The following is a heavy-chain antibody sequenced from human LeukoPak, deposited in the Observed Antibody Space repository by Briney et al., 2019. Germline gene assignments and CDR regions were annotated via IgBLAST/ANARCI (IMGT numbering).Heavy chain of an antibody. V-gene: IGHV1-2*02. CDR3: ARDLVVPAAISDP. D-gene: IGHD2-2*01. CDR1: GYTFTGYY. Sequence: GASVKVSCKASGYTFTGYYMHWVRQAPGQGLEWMGWINPNSGGTNYAQKFQGRVTMTRDTSISTAYMELSRLRSDDTAVYYCARDLVVPAAISDPWGQGTLVTVSS. J-gene: IGHJ5*02. CDR2: INPNSGGT.